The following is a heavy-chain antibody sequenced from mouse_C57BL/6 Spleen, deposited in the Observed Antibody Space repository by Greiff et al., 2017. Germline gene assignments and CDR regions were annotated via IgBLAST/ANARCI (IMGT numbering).Heavy chain of an antibody. V-gene: IGHV7-3*01. D-gene: IGHD1-1*01. J-gene: IGHJ1*03. Sequence: VQLQQSGGGLVQPGGSLSLSCAASGFTFTDYYMSWVRQPPGKALEWLGFIRNKANGYTTEYSASVKGRFTISRDNSQSILYLQMNALRAEDSATYYCARYYYGSRYFEVWGTGTTVTVSS. CDR1: GFTFTDYY. CDR3: ARYYYGSRYFEV. CDR2: IRNKANGYTT.